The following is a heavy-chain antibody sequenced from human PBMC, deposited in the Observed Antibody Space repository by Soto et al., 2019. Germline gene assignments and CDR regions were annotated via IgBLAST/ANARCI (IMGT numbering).Heavy chain of an antibody. Sequence: QVQLVQSGAEVKKPGSSVKVSCKASGGTFSSYAISWVRQAPGQGLEWMGGIIPIFDTANYAQKFQGRVTITAAKSTSTAYMELSSLRSEDTAVYYCARDGSGSYYPTGSDYWGQGTLVTVSS. CDR1: GGTFSSYA. V-gene: IGHV1-69*06. J-gene: IGHJ4*02. D-gene: IGHD3-10*01. CDR3: ARDGSGSYYPTGSDY. CDR2: IIPIFDTA.